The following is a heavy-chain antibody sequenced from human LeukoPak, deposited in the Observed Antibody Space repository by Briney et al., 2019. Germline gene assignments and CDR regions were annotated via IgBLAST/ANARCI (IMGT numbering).Heavy chain of an antibody. D-gene: IGHD3-10*01. CDR3: ATVGMVGGFIPYYFDY. J-gene: IGHJ4*02. CDR1: GYTFTGYY. Sequence: ASVKVSCKASGYTFTGYYMHWVRQAPGKGLEWMGGFDPEDGETIYAQKFQGRVTMTEDTSTDTAYMELSSLRSEDTAVYYCATVGMVGGFIPYYFDYWGKGTLVTVSS. CDR2: FDPEDGET. V-gene: IGHV1-24*01.